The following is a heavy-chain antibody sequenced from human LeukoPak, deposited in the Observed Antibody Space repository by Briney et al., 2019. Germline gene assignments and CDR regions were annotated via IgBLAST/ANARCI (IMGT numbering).Heavy chain of an antibody. Sequence: GGSLRLSCAASGFTFSSYWMHWVRQAPGKGLEWVSLINWDGAGTYYADSVKGRFTISRDNSKNSLYLQMNSLRPDDTALYYCAKASAYNWRIDSWGQGTLVSVSS. V-gene: IGHV3-43D*03. CDR2: INWDGAGT. J-gene: IGHJ4*02. D-gene: IGHD1-1*01. CDR1: GFTFSSYW. CDR3: AKASAYNWRIDS.